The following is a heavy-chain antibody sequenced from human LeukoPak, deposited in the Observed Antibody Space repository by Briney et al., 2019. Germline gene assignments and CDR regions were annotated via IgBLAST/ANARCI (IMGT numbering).Heavy chain of an antibody. CDR2: ISWNSGSI. J-gene: IGHJ4*02. CDR3: AKDISRGSEAGSFDY. D-gene: IGHD3-10*01. CDR1: GFTFDDYA. Sequence: PGGPLRLSCAASGFTFDDYAMHWVRQAPGKGLEWVSGISWNSGSIGYADSVKGRFTISRDNAKNSLYLQMNSLRAEDTALYYCAKDISRGSEAGSFDYWGQGTLVTVSS. V-gene: IGHV3-9*01.